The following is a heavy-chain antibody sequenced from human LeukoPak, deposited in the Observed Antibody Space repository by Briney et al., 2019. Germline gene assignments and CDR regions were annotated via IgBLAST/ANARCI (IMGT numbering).Heavy chain of an antibody. CDR2: ISGGGVST. CDR3: AKGMVRGVIPDY. Sequence: GGSLRLSCAASGFTSSGYAMSWVRQAPGKGLEWVSAISGGGVSTYYADSIKGRFTISRDDSKNTLYLQMNSLRAEDTAVYYCAKGMVRGVIPDYWGQGTLVTVSS. J-gene: IGHJ4*02. D-gene: IGHD3-10*01. CDR1: GFTSSGYA. V-gene: IGHV3-23*01.